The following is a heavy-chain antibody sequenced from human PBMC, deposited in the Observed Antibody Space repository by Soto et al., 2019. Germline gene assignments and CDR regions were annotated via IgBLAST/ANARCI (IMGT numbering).Heavy chain of an antibody. CDR3: TREGSAPYYYYGMDA. CDR2: INTHNGNT. V-gene: IGHV1-18*01. J-gene: IGHJ6*02. CDR1: GYTFTTYG. D-gene: IGHD3-10*01. Sequence: QVQLEQSAPEVKKPGASVKVSCKASGYTFTTYGISWVRQAPGQGLEWLGWINTHNGNTNYAQNLQGRVIMTADTSTNTAYMELRSLRSGDTAIYYCTREGSAPYYYYGMDAWGQGTTVTVSS.